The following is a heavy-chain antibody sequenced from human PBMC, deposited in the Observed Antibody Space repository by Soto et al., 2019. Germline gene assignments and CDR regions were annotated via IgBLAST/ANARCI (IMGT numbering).Heavy chain of an antibody. D-gene: IGHD3-22*01. Sequence: WASVKVSCKASGYTFTSYYIHWVRQAPGQGLEWMGIINPSGGSTSYAQKFQGRVTMTRDTSTSTVYMELSSLRSEDTAVYYCARDRTYYYDSSGYSFDYWGPGTLLTV. J-gene: IGHJ4*02. CDR1: GYTFTSYY. CDR3: ARDRTYYYDSSGYSFDY. CDR2: INPSGGST. V-gene: IGHV1-46*01.